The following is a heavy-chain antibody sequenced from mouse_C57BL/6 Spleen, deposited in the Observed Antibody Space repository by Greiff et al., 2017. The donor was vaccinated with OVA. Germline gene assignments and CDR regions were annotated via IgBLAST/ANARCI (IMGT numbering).Heavy chain of an antibody. J-gene: IGHJ3*01. Sequence: VQLKQSGPGLVKPSQSLSLTCSVTGYSITSGYYWNWIRQFPGNKLEWMGYISYDGSNNYNPSLKNRISITRDTSKNQFFLKLNSVTTEDTAKFYCARMVFYGYDGVAYGGQGTLVTV. CDR2: ISYDGSN. CDR1: GYSITSGYY. V-gene: IGHV3-6*01. CDR3: ARMVFYGYDGVAY. D-gene: IGHD2-2*01.